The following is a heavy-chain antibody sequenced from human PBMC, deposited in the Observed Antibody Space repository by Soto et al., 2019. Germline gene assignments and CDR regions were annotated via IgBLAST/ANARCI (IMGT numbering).Heavy chain of an antibody. Sequence: QVQLQESGPGLVKPSGTLSLTCAVSGGSISSSNWWSWGRQPPGKGLVRIGEIYHSGSTNYNPSLKRRATTSVDKSRTQFSLQLSSVTAADTAVYYCARYGVGATSPFDYWGQGTLVTVSS. CDR2: IYHSGST. V-gene: IGHV4-4*02. CDR1: GGSISSSNW. D-gene: IGHD1-26*01. CDR3: ARYGVGATSPFDY. J-gene: IGHJ4*02.